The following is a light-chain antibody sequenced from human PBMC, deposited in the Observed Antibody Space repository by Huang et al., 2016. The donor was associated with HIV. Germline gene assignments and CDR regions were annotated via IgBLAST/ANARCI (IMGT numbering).Light chain of an antibody. CDR3: MQGTHWPPT. CDR1: QNLVHSDGSTY. V-gene: IGKV2-30*02. CDR2: QVS. J-gene: IGKJ5*01. Sequence: DVVMIQSPLSLPVTLGQPASTSCGSGQNLVHSDGSTYLNWFHQRPGQSPRRLIYQVSNRDSGVPDRFRGSGSGTKFTLEISRVEAEDVGIYYCMQGTHWPPTFGQGTRLEIK.